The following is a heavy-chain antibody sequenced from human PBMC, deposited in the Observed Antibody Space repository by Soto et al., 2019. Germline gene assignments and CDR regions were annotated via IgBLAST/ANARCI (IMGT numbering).Heavy chain of an antibody. CDR3: GTMPIVVEPAPMDV. CDR2: IYYSGST. Sequence: SETLSLTCTFSCGSIISGDYYWSWIRQPPGKGLEWIGYIYYSGSTSYNASLKSRTSISADPSNNQFSLKLHSLTAADTAVHFRGTMPIVVEPAPMDVWGPGTSVTVSS. CDR1: CGSIISGDYY. J-gene: IGHJ6*02. V-gene: IGHV4-30-4*01. D-gene: IGHD2-2*01.